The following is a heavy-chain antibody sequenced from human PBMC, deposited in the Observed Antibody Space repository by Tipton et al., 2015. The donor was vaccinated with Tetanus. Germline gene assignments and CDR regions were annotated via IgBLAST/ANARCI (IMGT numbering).Heavy chain of an antibody. D-gene: IGHD3-10*01. CDR1: GFTFSNHA. J-gene: IGHJ6*02. CDR3: AKSGHYYYDGMYV. V-gene: IGHV3-23*01. CDR2: ISGSGNGT. Sequence: SLRLSCAASGFTFSNHAMNWVRQAPGKGLEWLSIISGSGNGTKYADSVKGRFTMSSDSSKNTVHLQLNSLRVEDTAVYYCAKSGHYYYDGMYVWGQGTTVTVSS.